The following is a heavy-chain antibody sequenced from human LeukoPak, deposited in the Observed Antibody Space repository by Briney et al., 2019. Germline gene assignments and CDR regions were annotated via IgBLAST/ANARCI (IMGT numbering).Heavy chain of an antibody. CDR3: ARTNGGYEYN. V-gene: IGHV1-2*02. Sequence: ASVKVSCKASGYSFTTYAMTWVRQAPGQGLEWMGWINPYSGDTTYAQKFQGRLTLTRDTSISTAYMEVSRLKSDDTAVYYCARTNGGYEYNWGQGTRVIVSS. CDR2: INPYSGDT. CDR1: GYSFTTYA. J-gene: IGHJ4*02. D-gene: IGHD5-12*01.